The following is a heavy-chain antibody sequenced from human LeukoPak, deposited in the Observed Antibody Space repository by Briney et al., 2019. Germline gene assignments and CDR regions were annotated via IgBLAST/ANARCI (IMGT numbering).Heavy chain of an antibody. V-gene: IGHV1-2*02. CDR2: INPNSGGT. D-gene: IGHD6-13*01. Sequence: ASVKVSCKASGYTFTCYYMHWVRQAPGQGLEWMGWINPNSGGTNYAQKFQGRVTMTRDTSISTAYMELSRLRSDDTAVYYCARVPGYSSSWYVGAFDIWGQGTMVTVSS. CDR3: ARVPGYSSSWYVGAFDI. J-gene: IGHJ3*02. CDR1: GYTFTCYY.